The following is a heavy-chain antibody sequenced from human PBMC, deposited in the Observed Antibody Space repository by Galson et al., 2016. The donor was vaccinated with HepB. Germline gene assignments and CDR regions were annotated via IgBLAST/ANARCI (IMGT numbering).Heavy chain of an antibody. V-gene: IGHV4-59*01. D-gene: IGHD2-21*02. CDR1: GGSISSYY. Sequence: SETLSLTCTVSGGSISSYYWSWIRQPPGRGLEWIGYAYYSGSTNYNPSLKSRVTISVAPSKNQFSLRLTSVTAADTGVYYCARSKVGDWDWYFDLWGRGTLLPV. CDR3: ARSKVGDWDWYFDL. CDR2: AYYSGST. J-gene: IGHJ2*01.